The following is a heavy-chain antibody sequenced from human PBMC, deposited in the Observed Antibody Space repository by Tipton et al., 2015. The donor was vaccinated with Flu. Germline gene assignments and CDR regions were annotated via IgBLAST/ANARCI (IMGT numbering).Heavy chain of an antibody. CDR3: ARASRGLAVAGSDY. J-gene: IGHJ4*02. V-gene: IGHV3-7*01. CDR2: IKQDGSEN. Sequence: SLRLSCAASGFTFSSYWMSWVRQAPGKGLEWVANIKQDGSENYYVDSVKGRFTISRDNAKNSLYLQMNSLRGEDTAMYYCARASRGLAVAGSDYWGQGTLVTVSS. CDR1: GFTFSSYW. D-gene: IGHD6-19*01.